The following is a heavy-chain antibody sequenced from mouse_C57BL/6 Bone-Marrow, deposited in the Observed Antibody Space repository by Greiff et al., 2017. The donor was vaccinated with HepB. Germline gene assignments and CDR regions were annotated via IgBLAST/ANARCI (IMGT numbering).Heavy chain of an antibody. J-gene: IGHJ1*03. Sequence: EVQRVESEGGLVQPGSSMKLSCTASGFTFSDYYMAWVRLVPEKGLEWVANINYDGSSTYYLDSLKGRFIISGVNAKNILYLQMSSLKSEVAATYYCARDRAPHDYGSSPWYCDVWGTGTTDTVSS. V-gene: IGHV5-16*01. D-gene: IGHD1-1*01. CDR2: INYDGSST. CDR3: ARDRAPHDYGSSPWYCDV. CDR1: GFTFSDYY.